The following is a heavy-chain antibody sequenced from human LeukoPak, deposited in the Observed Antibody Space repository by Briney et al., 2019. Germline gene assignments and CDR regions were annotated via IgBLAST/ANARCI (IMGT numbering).Heavy chain of an antibody. D-gene: IGHD1-1*01. CDR3: AKDKDPWKSTSISDFDY. CDR1: GFTFSTYG. J-gene: IGHJ4*02. V-gene: IGHV3-30*02. Sequence: GWSLRLSCAASGFTFSTYGMHWVRQAPGKGLEWVAFIRYDGSNKYYADSVKGRFTISRDNSKNTLYLQMNSLRAEDTAMYFCAKDKDPWKSTSISDFDYWGQGTLVTVSS. CDR2: IRYDGSNK.